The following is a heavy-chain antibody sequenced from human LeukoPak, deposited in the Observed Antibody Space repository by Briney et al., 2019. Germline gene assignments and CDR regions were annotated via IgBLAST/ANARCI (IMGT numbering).Heavy chain of an antibody. V-gene: IGHV3-11*01. CDR1: GFTFSDYY. D-gene: IGHD3-9*01. CDR3: ARQGPYDILTGYYRLSAFDI. Sequence: GGSLRLSCAAPGFTFSDYYMSWIRQAPGKGLEWVSYISSSGSTIYYADSVKGRFTISRDNAKNSLYLQMNSLRAEDTAVYYCARQGPYDILTGYYRLSAFDIWGQGTMVTVSS. CDR2: ISSSGSTI. J-gene: IGHJ3*02.